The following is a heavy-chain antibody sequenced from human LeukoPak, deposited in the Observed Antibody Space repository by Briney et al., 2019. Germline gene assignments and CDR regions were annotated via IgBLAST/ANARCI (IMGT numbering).Heavy chain of an antibody. D-gene: IGHD5-24*01. CDR1: GGSISSYY. J-gene: IGHJ1*01. Sequence: SETLSLTCTVSGGSISSYYWSWIRQPPGKGLEWIGYIYYSGSTNYNPSLKSRVTISVDTSKNQFSLKLSSVTAADTAVYYCARDDVGDVYTLQHWGQGTLVTVSS. CDR2: IYYSGST. CDR3: ARDDVGDVYTLQH. V-gene: IGHV4-59*01.